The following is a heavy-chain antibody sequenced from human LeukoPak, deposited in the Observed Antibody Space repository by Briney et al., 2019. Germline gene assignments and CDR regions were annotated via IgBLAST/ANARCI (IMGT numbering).Heavy chain of an antibody. V-gene: IGHV1-2*02. D-gene: IGHD3-9*01. CDR2: INPNSGDT. J-gene: IGHJ4*02. Sequence: GASVKVSFKASGYSFTGYYIHWVRQAPGQGLECMGWINPNSGDTNYAQKFQGRVTMTRDTSISTAYMELSRLRSDDTAIYYCARVSSFDWLYYFDYWGQGTLVTVSS. CDR1: GYSFTGYY. CDR3: ARVSSFDWLYYFDY.